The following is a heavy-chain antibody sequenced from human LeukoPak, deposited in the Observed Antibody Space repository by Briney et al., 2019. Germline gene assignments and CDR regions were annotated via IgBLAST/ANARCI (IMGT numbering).Heavy chain of an antibody. V-gene: IGHV4-34*01. D-gene: IGHD3-22*01. CDR2: INHSGST. CDR1: GGSFSGYY. Sequence: SETLSLTCAVCGGSFSGYYWSWIRQPPGKGLEWIGEINHSGSTNYNPSLKSRVTISVDTSKNQFSLKLSSVTAADTAVYYCAGRAPYYYDSSGYGDYWGQGTLVTVSS. CDR3: AGRAPYYYDSSGYGDY. J-gene: IGHJ4*02.